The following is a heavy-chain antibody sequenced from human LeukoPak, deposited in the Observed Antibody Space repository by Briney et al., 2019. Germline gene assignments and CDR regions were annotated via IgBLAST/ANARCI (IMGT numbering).Heavy chain of an antibody. Sequence: GGSLRLSCAASGFTFSSYGMHWVRQAPGKGLEWVAVIWYDGSNKYYADSVKGRFTISRDNSKNTLYPQMNSLRAEDTAVYYCAREAPGSCSSTSCPFDYWGQGTLVTVSS. J-gene: IGHJ4*02. CDR2: IWYDGSNK. D-gene: IGHD2-2*01. CDR3: AREAPGSCSSTSCPFDY. CDR1: GFTFSSYG. V-gene: IGHV3-33*01.